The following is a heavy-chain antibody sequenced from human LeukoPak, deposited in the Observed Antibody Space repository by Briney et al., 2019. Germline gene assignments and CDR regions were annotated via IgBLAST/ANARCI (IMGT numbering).Heavy chain of an antibody. D-gene: IGHD3-3*01. CDR2: FDPEDGET. CDR3: VRAGDFWSGYHPYDY. Sequence: GASVKVSCKVSGYTLTELSMHWVRQAPGKGLEWMGGFDPEDGETIYAQKFQGRVTMTEDTSTDTAYMELSSLRSEDTAVYYCVRAGDFWSGYHPYDYWGQGTLVTVSS. CDR1: GYTLTELS. V-gene: IGHV1-24*01. J-gene: IGHJ4*02.